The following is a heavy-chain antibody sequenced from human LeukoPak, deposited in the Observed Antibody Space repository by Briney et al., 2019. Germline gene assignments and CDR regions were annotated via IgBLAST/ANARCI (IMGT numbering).Heavy chain of an antibody. CDR1: GYTFTGYY. J-gene: IGHJ4*02. CDR2: INPKSDGT. V-gene: IGHV1-2*02. CDR3: TRDRGYDYFFDY. Sequence: ASVKVSCKASGYTFTGYYIHWVRQAPGQGLEWMGWINPKSDGTNYAQKFQGRVTMTRDTSISTAYMELSRLRSDDTAVYYCTRDRGYDYFFDYWGQRTMVTVSS. D-gene: IGHD5-12*01.